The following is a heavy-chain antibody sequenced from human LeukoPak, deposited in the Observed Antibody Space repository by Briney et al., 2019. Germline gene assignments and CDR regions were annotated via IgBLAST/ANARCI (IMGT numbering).Heavy chain of an antibody. Sequence: PSQTLSLTCTVSGGSISSGSYHWSWIRQPAGKGLEWIGRIYTSGSTNYNPSLKSRVTIPVDTSKNQFSLKLSSVTAADTAVYYCARGLGYCSSTSCGYYFDYWGQGTLVTVSS. D-gene: IGHD2-2*01. CDR2: IYTSGST. J-gene: IGHJ4*02. CDR1: GGSISSGSYH. V-gene: IGHV4-61*02. CDR3: ARGLGYCSSTSCGYYFDY.